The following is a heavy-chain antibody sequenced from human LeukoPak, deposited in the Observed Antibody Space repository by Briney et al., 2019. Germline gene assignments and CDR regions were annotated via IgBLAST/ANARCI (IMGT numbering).Heavy chain of an antibody. J-gene: IGHJ4*02. D-gene: IGHD6-13*01. Sequence: SETLSLTCAVYGGSFSGYYWSWIRQPPGKGLEWIGEINHSGSTNYNPSLKSRVTISVDTSKNQFSLKLSSVTAADTAVYYCERNPIAAAGTFDYWGQGTLVTVSS. CDR3: ERNPIAAAGTFDY. CDR1: GGSFSGYY. V-gene: IGHV4-34*01. CDR2: INHSGST.